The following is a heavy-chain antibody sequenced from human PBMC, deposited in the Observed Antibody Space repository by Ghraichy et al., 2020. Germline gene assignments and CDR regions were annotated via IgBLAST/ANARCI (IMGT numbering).Heavy chain of an antibody. Sequence: ETLSLTCTVSGDSMSSYYWSWIRQPPGKGLEWIGYIFYSGSTNYNPSLKSRVTISVVTSKNQFSLKLRSVTAADTAVYYCARRVTTWFDPWGQGTLVTVSS. V-gene: IGHV4-59*08. D-gene: IGHD1-1*01. J-gene: IGHJ5*02. CDR2: IFYSGST. CDR3: ARRVTTWFDP. CDR1: GDSMSSYY.